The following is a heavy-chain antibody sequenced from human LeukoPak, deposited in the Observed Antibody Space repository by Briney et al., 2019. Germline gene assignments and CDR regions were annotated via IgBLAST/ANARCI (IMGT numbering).Heavy chain of an antibody. J-gene: IGHJ3*02. V-gene: IGHV3-30*18. Sequence: GGSLRLSCAASGFTFSNYAMHWVRQAPGKGLEWVAVISYDGSNKYYADSVKGRFTISRDNSKNTLHLQMNSLRAEDTAVYYCAKVVNYGSGTYGAFDIWGQGTMVTVSS. CDR1: GFTFSNYA. CDR3: AKVVNYGSGTYGAFDI. CDR2: ISYDGSNK. D-gene: IGHD3-10*01.